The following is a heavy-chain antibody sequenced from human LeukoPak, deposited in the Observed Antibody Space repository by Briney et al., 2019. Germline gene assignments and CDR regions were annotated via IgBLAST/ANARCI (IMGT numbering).Heavy chain of an antibody. V-gene: IGHV1-24*01. Sequence: GASVKVSCKVSGYTLTELSMHWVRQAPGKGLEWMGGFDPEDGETIYAQKFQGRVTMTEDTSTDTAYMELSSLRSDDTAVYYCARDEAGFGTTPLDYWGQGTLVTVSS. CDR1: GYTLTELS. J-gene: IGHJ4*02. D-gene: IGHD2-8*01. CDR2: FDPEDGET. CDR3: ARDEAGFGTTPLDY.